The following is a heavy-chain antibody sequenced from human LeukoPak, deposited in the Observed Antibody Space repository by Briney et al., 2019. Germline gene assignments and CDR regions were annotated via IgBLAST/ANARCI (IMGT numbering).Heavy chain of an antibody. D-gene: IGHD6-13*01. Sequence: SETLSLTCTVSGVSLSGDYWSWIRQPAGKGLEWIGRIYTSGTTNYNPSLKSRVTMSVDTSNNQFSLNLRSVTAADTAVYYCARRRTAADSGYFDDWGQGILVTVSS. CDR1: GVSLSGDY. J-gene: IGHJ4*02. CDR2: IYTSGTT. V-gene: IGHV4-4*07. CDR3: ARRRTAADSGYFDD.